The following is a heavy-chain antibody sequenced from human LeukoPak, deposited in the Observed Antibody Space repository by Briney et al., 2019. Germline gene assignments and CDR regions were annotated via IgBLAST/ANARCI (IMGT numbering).Heavy chain of an antibody. J-gene: IGHJ4*02. CDR2: VSGSGDGT. CDR1: GFTFTSYA. V-gene: IGHV3-23*01. D-gene: IGHD4-17*01. CDR3: AKERLGGNYGDYAVDY. Sequence: GGSLRLSCAASGFTFTSYAMGWVRQAPGKGLEWVSSVSGSGDGTYYADSVKGRFTISRDNSKKTLDLHMDSLRAEDTAVYYCAKERLGGNYGDYAVDYWGQGTMVAVSS.